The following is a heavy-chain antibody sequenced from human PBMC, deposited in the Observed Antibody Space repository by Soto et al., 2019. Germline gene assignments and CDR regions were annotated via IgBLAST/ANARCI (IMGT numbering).Heavy chain of an antibody. CDR3: ARAGQTVPNFDY. D-gene: IGHD4-17*01. J-gene: IGHJ4*02. Sequence: QVQLQESGPGLLKPSETLSLTCTVSGDSMTSFHWAWIRQPPGKGLEWLGHIYYNGATTYNPFLKSRVTISIDTSERQFYLRLNSLTAADTAVYYCARAGQTVPNFDYWGQGAPVAVSS. CDR1: GDSMTSFH. CDR2: IYYNGAT. V-gene: IGHV4-59*01.